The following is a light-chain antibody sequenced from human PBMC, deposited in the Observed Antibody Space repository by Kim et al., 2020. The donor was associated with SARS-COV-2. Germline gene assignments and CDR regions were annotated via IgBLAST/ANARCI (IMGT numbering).Light chain of an antibody. CDR3: QAWDSSGV. V-gene: IGLV3-1*01. CDR2: QDS. J-gene: IGLJ7*02. CDR1: KLGDKY. Sequence: SYELTQPPSVSVSPGQTASITCSGDKLGDKYACWHQQKPGQSPVLVIYQDSKRPSGIPERFSGSNSGNTATLTISGTQAMDEADYYCQAWDSSGVFGGGTQLTA.